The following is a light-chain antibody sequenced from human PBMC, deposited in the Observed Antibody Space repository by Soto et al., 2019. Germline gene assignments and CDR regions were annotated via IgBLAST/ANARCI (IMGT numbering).Light chain of an antibody. J-gene: IGKJ2*01. CDR2: SAS. CDR1: HANGRY. CDR3: QQSYIPPYT. V-gene: IGKV1-39*01. Sequence: DIQMTQSPSSLSASVGDRVTITCRASHANGRYLNWYQQQPGKAPKLLIYSASTLKYGVPSRFSGDESGTVFTLTISCLQPEDFARYYCQQSYIPPYTFGQVTKLEIK.